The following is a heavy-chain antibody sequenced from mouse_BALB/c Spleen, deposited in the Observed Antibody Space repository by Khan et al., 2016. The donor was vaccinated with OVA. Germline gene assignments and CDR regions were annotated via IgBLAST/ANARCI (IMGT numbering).Heavy chain of an antibody. J-gene: IGHJ2*01. CDR1: GYTFINYW. D-gene: IGHD1-1*01. CDR3: ARRGLRWDFDY. Sequence: QVQLQQSGAELAKPGASVKMSCKASGYTFINYWMNWVKQRPGQGLEWIGYINHTTGYTAYNLKFKDKATLTADKYSSTAHMHLSSLTSEDSAVYYCARRGLRWDFDYWGQGTTLTVSS. V-gene: IGHV1-7*01. CDR2: INHTTGYT.